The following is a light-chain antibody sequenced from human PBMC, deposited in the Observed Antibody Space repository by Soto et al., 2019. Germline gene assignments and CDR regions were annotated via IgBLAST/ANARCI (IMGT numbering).Light chain of an antibody. Sequence: EIVLTQSPGTLSLSPGERATLSCRASQSVSSSYLAWYQQKTGQAPRLLIYGASSRATGIPDRFSGSGSGTDFTVTISRLEPEDFAVYYCQQYVSSLFTFGPGTKVDIK. V-gene: IGKV3-20*01. CDR1: QSVSSSY. CDR3: QQYVSSLFT. J-gene: IGKJ3*01. CDR2: GAS.